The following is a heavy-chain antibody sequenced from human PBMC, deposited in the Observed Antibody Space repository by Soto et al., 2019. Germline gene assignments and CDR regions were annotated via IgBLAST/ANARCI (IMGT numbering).Heavy chain of an antibody. CDR2: FDPEDGQT. Sequence: GASVKVSCKISGDTLTDLSVHWVRQAPGKGLEWMGGFDPEDGQTIYTQRFHGRVSMTADRSIDTAFMELHSLRSEDTAVYYCARGKGFLFKMGGFIVRGYFDYGGREPLVTVS. V-gene: IGHV1-24*01. J-gene: IGHJ4*02. CDR3: ARGKGFLFKMGGFIVRGYFDY. D-gene: IGHD3-16*02. CDR1: GDTLTDLS.